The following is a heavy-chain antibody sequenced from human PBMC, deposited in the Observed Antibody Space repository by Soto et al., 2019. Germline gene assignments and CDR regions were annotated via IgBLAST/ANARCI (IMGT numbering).Heavy chain of an antibody. D-gene: IGHD5-18*01. Sequence: HPGGSLRLSCAASGFTFSSYWMHWVRQAPGKGLVWVSRINSDGSSTSYADSVKGRFTISRDNAKNTLYLQMNSLRAEDTAVYYCARLGNSYGYYYYYGMDVWGQGTTVTVSS. V-gene: IGHV3-74*01. J-gene: IGHJ6*02. CDR2: INSDGSST. CDR3: ARLGNSYGYYYYYGMDV. CDR1: GFTFSSYW.